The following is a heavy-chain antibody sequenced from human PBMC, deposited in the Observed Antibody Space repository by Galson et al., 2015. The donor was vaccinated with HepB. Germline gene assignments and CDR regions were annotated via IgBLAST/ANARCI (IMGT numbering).Heavy chain of an antibody. CDR2: IKQDGSEK. D-gene: IGHD3-9*01. J-gene: IGHJ4*02. V-gene: IGHV3-7*03. Sequence: SLGLSCAASGFTFSSYWMSWVRQAPGKGLEWVANIKQDGSEKYYVDSVKGRFTISRDNAKNSLYLQMNSLRAEDTAVYYCAREGTYYDILTGYSRTFDYWGQGTLVTVSS. CDR1: GFTFSSYW. CDR3: AREGTYYDILTGYSRTFDY.